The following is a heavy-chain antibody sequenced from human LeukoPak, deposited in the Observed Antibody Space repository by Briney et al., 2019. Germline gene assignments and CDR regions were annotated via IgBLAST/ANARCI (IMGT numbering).Heavy chain of an antibody. Sequence: SETLSLTCAVYGGSFSGYYWSWIRQPPGKGLEWIGNIYYSGSTYYNPSLKSRVAISLDTSKNQFSLKVSSVTAADTAVYYCARVVPAAARPFDYWGQGTLVTVSS. CDR3: ARVVPAAARPFDY. D-gene: IGHD6-6*01. CDR2: IYYSGST. V-gene: IGHV4-34*01. CDR1: GGSFSGYY. J-gene: IGHJ4*02.